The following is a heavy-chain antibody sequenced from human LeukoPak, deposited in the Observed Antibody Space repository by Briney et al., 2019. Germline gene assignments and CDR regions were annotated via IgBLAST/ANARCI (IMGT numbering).Heavy chain of an antibody. J-gene: IGHJ4*02. Sequence: PGGSLRLSCAASGFTFSSYAMHWVRQAPGKGLEWVAVISYDGSNKYYADSVKGRFTISRDNSKNTLYLQMNSLRAEDTAVYYCARGLTYYYDSSGYYLHWGQGTLVTVSS. D-gene: IGHD3-22*01. CDR3: ARGLTYYYDSSGYYLH. CDR2: ISYDGSNK. CDR1: GFTFSSYA. V-gene: IGHV3-30*04.